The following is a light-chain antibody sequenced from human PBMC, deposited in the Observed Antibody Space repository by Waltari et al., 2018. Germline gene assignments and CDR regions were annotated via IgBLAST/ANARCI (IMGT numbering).Light chain of an antibody. J-gene: IGKJ5*01. CDR1: ENVDTY. Sequence: EILLTQSPATLPLSPGDRATLSCRASENVDTYLAWYQQRPGRAPKLLIYEASKRATGIPARFSGSGSGTDFTLTIDSLEPEDFAVYYCQQRMKWPPITFGQGTRLGI. CDR3: QQRMKWPPIT. V-gene: IGKV3-11*01. CDR2: EAS.